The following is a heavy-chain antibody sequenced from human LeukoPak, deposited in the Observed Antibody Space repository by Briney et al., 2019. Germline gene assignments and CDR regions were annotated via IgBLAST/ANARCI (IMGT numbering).Heavy chain of an antibody. D-gene: IGHD6-13*01. V-gene: IGHV3-7*03. J-gene: IGHJ4*02. Sequence: PGGFLRLSCAASGFTFSNYWMTSVRQTPGKGLECVANINSYGGTLSYVDSVEGLFTISRDNAKNSLSLQMSSLRVEDTAVYYCVKGPLIAAAGTYWGQGTLVTVSS. CDR1: GFTFSNYW. CDR3: VKGPLIAAAGTY. CDR2: INSYGGTL.